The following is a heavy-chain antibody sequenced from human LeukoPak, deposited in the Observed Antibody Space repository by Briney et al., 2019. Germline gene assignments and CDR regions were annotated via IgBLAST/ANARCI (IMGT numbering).Heavy chain of an antibody. J-gene: IGHJ4*02. V-gene: IGHV4-30-2*01. Sequence: PSETLSLTCTVSGGSISSGGYYWSWIRQPPGKGLEWIGYIYRSGSTYYNPSLKSRVTISVDRSKNQFSLKLSSVTAADTAVYYCVYSSSWTYYFDYWGQGTLVTVSS. CDR3: VYSSSWTYYFDY. D-gene: IGHD6-13*01. CDR1: GGSISSGGYY. CDR2: IYRSGST.